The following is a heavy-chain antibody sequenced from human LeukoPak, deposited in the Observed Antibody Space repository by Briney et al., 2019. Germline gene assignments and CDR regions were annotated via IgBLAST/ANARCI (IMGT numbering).Heavy chain of an antibody. CDR2: ISYDGSNK. CDR3: ARELWNRDAFDI. J-gene: IGHJ3*02. Sequence: PGRSLRLSCAASGFTFSSYAMHWVRQAPGKGLEWVAVISYDGSNKYYADSVKGRFTISRDNSKNTLYLQMNSLRAEDTAVYYCARELWNRDAFDIWGQGTMVTVSS. V-gene: IGHV3-30-3*01. CDR1: GFTFSSYA. D-gene: IGHD1-1*01.